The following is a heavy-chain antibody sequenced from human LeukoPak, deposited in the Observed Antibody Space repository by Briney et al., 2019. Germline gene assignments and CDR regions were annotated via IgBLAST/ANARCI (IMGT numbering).Heavy chain of an antibody. V-gene: IGHV4-4*02. CDR2: ISHSGST. CDR1: GASISSGYW. Sequence: SETLSLTCAVSGASISSGYWWSWVRQPPGKGLEWIGEISHSGSTNYNPSLKSRVTISLDRSKNHFSLILSSVTAADTAVYYCATTPRIAAVFDYWGQGTLVTVSS. D-gene: IGHD6-13*01. J-gene: IGHJ4*02. CDR3: ATTPRIAAVFDY.